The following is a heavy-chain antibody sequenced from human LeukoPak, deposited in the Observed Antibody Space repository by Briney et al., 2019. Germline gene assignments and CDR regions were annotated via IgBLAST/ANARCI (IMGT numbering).Heavy chain of an antibody. V-gene: IGHV5-51*01. CDR3: ARPWFYDSSGYSPSPGVFDI. CDR1: GYSFTSYW. J-gene: IGHJ3*02. CDR2: IYPGDSDT. Sequence: GESLKISCKGSGYSFTSYWIGWVRQMPGKGLEWMGIIYPGDSDTRYSPSFQGQVTISADKSISTAYLQWSSLKASDTAMYYCARPWFYDSSGYSPSPGVFDIWGQGTMVTVSS. D-gene: IGHD3-22*01.